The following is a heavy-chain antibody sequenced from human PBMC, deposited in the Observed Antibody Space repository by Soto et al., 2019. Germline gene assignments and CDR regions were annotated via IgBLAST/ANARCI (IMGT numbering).Heavy chain of an antibody. CDR1: GYTFTSYD. J-gene: IGHJ6*03. D-gene: IGHD2-15*01. Sequence: ASVKVSCKASGYTFTSYDINWVRQATGQGLEWMGWMNPNSGNTGYAQKFQGRVTMTRNTSISTAYMELSSLRSEDTAVYYCARLEVRWQDYYSYYMDVWGKGTTVTVSS. V-gene: IGHV1-8*01. CDR2: MNPNSGNT. CDR3: ARLEVRWQDYYSYYMDV.